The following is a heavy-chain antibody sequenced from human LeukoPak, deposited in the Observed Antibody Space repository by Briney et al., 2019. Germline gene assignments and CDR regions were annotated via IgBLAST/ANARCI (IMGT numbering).Heavy chain of an antibody. CDR2: ISGSGGST. Sequence: GGSLRLSCAASGFTFSSYAMNWVRRAPGKGLEWVSAISGSGGSTYYADSVKGRFTISRDNSKNTLYLQMNSLRAEDTAVYYCAKDLTMIVVVNYFDYWGQGTLVTVSS. D-gene: IGHD3-22*01. J-gene: IGHJ4*02. CDR1: GFTFSSYA. V-gene: IGHV3-23*01. CDR3: AKDLTMIVVVNYFDY.